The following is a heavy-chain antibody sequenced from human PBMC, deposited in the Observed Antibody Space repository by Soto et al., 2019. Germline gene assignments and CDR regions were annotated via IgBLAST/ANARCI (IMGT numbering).Heavy chain of an antibody. CDR3: ARASGYSYGYDDFFDN. CDR1: GGSINGYY. D-gene: IGHD5-18*01. Sequence: QVQLQESGPGLVKPSETLSLTCTVSGGSINGYYWTWLRQSPTNGLEWNGYFHFSGSTKYNPSLECRLTISADTSKNQIALTLSSVTAADTAVYYCARASGYSYGYDDFFDNWGQGTLANVSS. J-gene: IGHJ4*01. V-gene: IGHV4-59*01. CDR2: FHFSGST.